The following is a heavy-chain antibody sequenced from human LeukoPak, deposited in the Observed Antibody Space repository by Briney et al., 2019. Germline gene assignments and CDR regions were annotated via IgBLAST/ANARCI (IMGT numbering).Heavy chain of an antibody. CDR3: AKAYSSSWVYFDD. D-gene: IGHD6-13*01. V-gene: IGHV3-48*03. CDR1: GFTFSSYE. J-gene: IGHJ4*02. CDR2: ISSSGTTI. Sequence: GGSLRLSCAASGFTFSSYEMNWVRQAPGKGLEWVSYISSSGTTIYYADSVRGRFTISRDNAKSSLYLQMNSLRDEDTAVYYCAKAYSSSWVYFDDWGQGTLVTVSS.